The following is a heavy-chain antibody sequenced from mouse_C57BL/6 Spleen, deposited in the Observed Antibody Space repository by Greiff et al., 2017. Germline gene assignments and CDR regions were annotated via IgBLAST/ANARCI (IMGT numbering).Heavy chain of an antibody. D-gene: IGHD1-1*01. J-gene: IGHJ4*01. Sequence: EVQGVESGEGLVKPGGSLKLSCAASGFTFSSYAMSWVRQTPEKRLEWVAYISSGGDYIYYADTVKGRFTISRDNARNTLYLQMSSLKSEDTAMYYCTRGGSTVVATDYAMDYWGQGTSVTVSS. V-gene: IGHV5-9-1*02. CDR1: GFTFSSYA. CDR3: TRGGSTVVATDYAMDY. CDR2: ISSGGDYI.